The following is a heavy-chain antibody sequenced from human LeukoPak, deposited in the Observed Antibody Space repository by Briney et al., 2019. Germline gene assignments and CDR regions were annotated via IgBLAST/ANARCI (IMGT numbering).Heavy chain of an antibody. CDR2: IKQDGSEK. D-gene: IGHD6-19*01. CDR3: ARDSSGWYGHPRDEDF. Sequence: RTGGSLRLSCAASGFTFSSYWMSWVRQAPGKGLEWVANIKQDGSEKYYVDSVKGRFTIARDNAKNSLYLQMNILRAEDTAVYYLARDSSGWYGHPRDEDFWGQGTLVTVSS. V-gene: IGHV3-7*01. J-gene: IGHJ4*02. CDR1: GFTFSSYW.